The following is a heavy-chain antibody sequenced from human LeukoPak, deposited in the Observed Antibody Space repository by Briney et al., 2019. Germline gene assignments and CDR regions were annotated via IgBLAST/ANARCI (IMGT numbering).Heavy chain of an antibody. V-gene: IGHV4-39*07. CDR1: GGSISSSSYY. CDR3: ARVNSEYYYYYYYMDV. Sequence: PSETLSLTCTVSGGSISSSSYYWGWIRQPPGKGLEWIGSIYYSGSTYYNPSLKSRVTISVDTSKNQFSLKLGSVTAADTAVYYCARVNSEYYYYYYYMDVWGKGTTVTVSS. CDR2: IYYSGST. J-gene: IGHJ6*03. D-gene: IGHD2/OR15-2a*01.